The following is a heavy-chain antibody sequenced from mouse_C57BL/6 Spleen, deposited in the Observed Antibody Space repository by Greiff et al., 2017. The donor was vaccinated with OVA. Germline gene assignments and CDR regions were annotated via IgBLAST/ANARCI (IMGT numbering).Heavy chain of an antibody. J-gene: IGHJ2*01. CDR3: ARDSSGNYLDY. D-gene: IGHD3-2*02. Sequence: VQLQQPGAELVMPGASVKLSCKASGYTFTSYWMHWVKQRPGQGLEWIGEIDPSDSYTNYNQKFKGKSTLTVDKSSSTAYMQLSSLTSEDSAVYYCARDSSGNYLDYWGQGTTLTVSS. CDR2: IDPSDSYT. V-gene: IGHV1-69*01. CDR1: GYTFTSYW.